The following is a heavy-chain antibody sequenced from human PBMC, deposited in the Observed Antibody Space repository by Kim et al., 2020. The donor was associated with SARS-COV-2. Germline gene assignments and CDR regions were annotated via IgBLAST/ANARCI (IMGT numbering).Heavy chain of an antibody. J-gene: IGHJ6*02. Sequence: ASVKVSCKASGYTFTSYAMNWVRQAPGQGLEWMGWINTNTGNPTYAQGFTGRFVFSLDTSVSTAYLQISSLKAEDTAVYYCARANSSGYYYWLYYYYGMDVSGQAPTVPVS. V-gene: IGHV7-4-1*02. CDR3: ARANSSGYYYWLYYYYGMDV. D-gene: IGHD3-22*01. CDR1: GYTFTSYA. CDR2: INTNTGNP.